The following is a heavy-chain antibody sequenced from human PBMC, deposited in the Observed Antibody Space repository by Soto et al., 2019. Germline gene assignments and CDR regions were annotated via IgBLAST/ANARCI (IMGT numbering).Heavy chain of an antibody. CDR2: MNPNSANT. V-gene: IGHV1-8*01. Sequence: QVQLVQSGAEVQKPGVSVKVSCKASGYTFTSSDSNWVRQATGQGLEWMGWMNPNSANTGYAQKFQGRVTMTSNTSISTAYMELSSLRSDDTAVYYCAREGVRGMDVWGQGTTVTVSS. D-gene: IGHD3-16*01. CDR3: AREGVRGMDV. J-gene: IGHJ6*02. CDR1: GYTFTSSD.